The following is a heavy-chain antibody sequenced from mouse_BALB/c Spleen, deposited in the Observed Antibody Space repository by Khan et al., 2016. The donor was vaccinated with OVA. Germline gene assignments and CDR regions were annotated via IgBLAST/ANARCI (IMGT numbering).Heavy chain of an antibody. CDR1: GFNIKDTY. CDR2: IDPANGNT. V-gene: IGHV14-3*02. J-gene: IGHJ4*01. D-gene: IGHD2-1*01. Sequence: VQLQQSGAELVKPGASVKLSCTASGFNIKDTYMHWVKQRPEQGLEWIGRIDPANGNTKYDPKFQGKATITADTSSNTAYLQLSSLTSEDTAVYYGARDGNYFYAMDYWGQGTSVTVSS. CDR3: ARDGNYFYAMDY.